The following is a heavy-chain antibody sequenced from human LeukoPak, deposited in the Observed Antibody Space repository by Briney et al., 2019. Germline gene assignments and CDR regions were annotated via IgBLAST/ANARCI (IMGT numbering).Heavy chain of an antibody. CDR1: DGSISSYY. J-gene: IGHJ1*01. CDR2: IYYSGST. V-gene: IGHV4-59*01. CDR3: ASESSGWYDQYFQH. D-gene: IGHD6-19*01. Sequence: SETLSLTCTVSDGSISSYYWSWIRQPPGKGLEWIGYIYYSGSTNYNPSLKSRVTISVDTSKNQFSLKLSSVTAADTAVYYCASESSGWYDQYFQHWGQGTLVTVSS.